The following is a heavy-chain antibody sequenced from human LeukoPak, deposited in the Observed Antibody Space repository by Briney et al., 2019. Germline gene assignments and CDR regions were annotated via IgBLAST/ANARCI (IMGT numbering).Heavy chain of an antibody. Sequence: SETLSLTCTVSGGYISSHYWSWIRQPPGKGLEWIGYIYYSGSTNYNPSLKSRVTISVDTSKNQFSLKLSSVTAADTAVYYCARVDRSSSWTHYFDYWGQGTLVTVSS. V-gene: IGHV4-59*11. D-gene: IGHD6-13*01. CDR1: GGYISSHY. CDR2: IYYSGST. J-gene: IGHJ4*02. CDR3: ARVDRSSSWTHYFDY.